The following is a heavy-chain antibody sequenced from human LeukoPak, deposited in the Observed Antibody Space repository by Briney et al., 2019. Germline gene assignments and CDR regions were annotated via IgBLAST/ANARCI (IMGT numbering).Heavy chain of an antibody. D-gene: IGHD6-19*01. J-gene: IGHJ5*02. CDR1: GGSISSGGYS. V-gene: IGHV4-30-2*01. Sequence: SETLSLTCAVPGGSISSGGYSWSWIRQPPGKGLEWIGYIYHSGSTYYNPSLKSRVTISVDRSKNQFSLKLSSVTAADTAVYYCARDRGWAVAGTSNWFDPWGQGTLVTVSS. CDR3: ARDRGWAVAGTSNWFDP. CDR2: IYHSGST.